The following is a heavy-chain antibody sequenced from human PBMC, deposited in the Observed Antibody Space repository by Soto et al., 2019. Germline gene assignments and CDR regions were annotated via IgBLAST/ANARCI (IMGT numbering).Heavy chain of an antibody. CDR3: ATDRYCDGGSCDTMVY. Sequence: PGGSLRLSCAASGFRFSSYAMSWVRQAQGKGLEWVSGLTVGGRDTSYADSVDGRITVSGDGAKSTLYLQMKYLRADDTAVYYCATDRYCDGGSCDTMVYWGLGTLVTVSS. V-gene: IGHV3-23*01. D-gene: IGHD2-15*01. J-gene: IGHJ4*02. CDR1: GFRFSSYA. CDR2: LTVGGRDT.